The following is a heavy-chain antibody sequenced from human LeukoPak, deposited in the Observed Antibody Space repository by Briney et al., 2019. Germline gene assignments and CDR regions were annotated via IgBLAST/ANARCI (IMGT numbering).Heavy chain of an antibody. V-gene: IGHV3-11*04. CDR3: AKDLDILTGYYAFQH. D-gene: IGHD3-9*01. CDR1: GFTFSDYY. Sequence: GGSLRLSCAASGFTFSDYYMSWIRQAPGKGLEWVSYISSSGSTIYYADSVKGRFTISRDNAKDSLYLQMNSLRAEDTAVYYCAKDLDILTGYYAFQHWGQGTLVTVSS. J-gene: IGHJ1*01. CDR2: ISSSGSTI.